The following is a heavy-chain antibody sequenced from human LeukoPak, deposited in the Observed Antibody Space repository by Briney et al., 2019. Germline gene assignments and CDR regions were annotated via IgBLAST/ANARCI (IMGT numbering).Heavy chain of an antibody. CDR1: GVSISSYY. CDR3: ARHGAPYYYDSSGPFDY. CDR2: IYYSGST. V-gene: IGHV4-59*08. J-gene: IGHJ4*02. D-gene: IGHD3-22*01. Sequence: SETLSLTCTVSGVSISSYYWSWIRQPPGKGLEWIWYIYYSGSTNYNPSLKSRVTISVDTSKKQYSLKLSSVTAADTAVYYCARHGAPYYYDSSGPFDYWGQGTLVTVSS.